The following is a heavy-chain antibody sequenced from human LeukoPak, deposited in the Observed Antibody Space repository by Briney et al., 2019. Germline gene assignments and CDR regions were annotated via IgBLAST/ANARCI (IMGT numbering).Heavy chain of an antibody. V-gene: IGHV4-4*07. Sequence: SETLSLTCTISGASISSHYYSWIRQSAGQGLEWIGRMSISGNTNYNPSLKSRVTISGDKSKNQFSLKLSSVTAADTAMYYCVRLRWELLAPYFDHWGQGAFVILSS. D-gene: IGHD2-15*01. CDR3: VRLRWELLAPYFDH. CDR1: GASISSHY. J-gene: IGHJ4*02. CDR2: MSISGNT.